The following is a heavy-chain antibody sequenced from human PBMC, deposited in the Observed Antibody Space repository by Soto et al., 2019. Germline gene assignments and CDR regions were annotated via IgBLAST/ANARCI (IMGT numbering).Heavy chain of an antibody. CDR2: IYYIGST. CDR3: ARDSGYCISTSCPFGMDV. V-gene: IGHV4-30-4*08. Sequence: PSETLSLTCTVSGGSISSGGYYWNWIRQHPGKGLEWIGYIYYIGSTYYNPSLKSRVTISVDTSKNQFSLKLSSVTAADTAVYYCARDSGYCISTSCPFGMDVWGQGTTVTVS. D-gene: IGHD2-2*01. J-gene: IGHJ6*02. CDR1: GGSISSGGYY.